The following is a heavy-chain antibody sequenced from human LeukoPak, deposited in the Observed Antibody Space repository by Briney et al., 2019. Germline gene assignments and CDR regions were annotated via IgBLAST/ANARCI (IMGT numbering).Heavy chain of an antibody. Sequence: PSETLSLTCTVSGDSISSSSFFWGWIRQPPGKGLEWIGRICNGGIITYNPSLKSRVTISVDTSKNQFSLKLSSVTAADTAVYYCARHKRITVVNGEFHYWGQGTLVTVSS. CDR2: ICNGGII. CDR1: GDSISSSSFF. V-gene: IGHV4-39*07. J-gene: IGHJ4*02. D-gene: IGHD4-23*01. CDR3: ARHKRITVVNGEFHY.